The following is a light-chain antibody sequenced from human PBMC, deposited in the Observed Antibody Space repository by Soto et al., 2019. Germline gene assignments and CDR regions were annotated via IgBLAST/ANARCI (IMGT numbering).Light chain of an antibody. CDR1: QNIGSN. V-gene: IGKV3-15*01. J-gene: IGKJ1*01. CDR3: QQYDNWPPWT. Sequence: EIVMTQSPATLSVSPGERDTISCRASQNIGSNLVWYQQIPGQAPRLLIYGASTRATGIPARFSGSGSGTEFTLTISCLQFEDFAVYYCQQYDNWPPWTFGQGTKV. CDR2: GAS.